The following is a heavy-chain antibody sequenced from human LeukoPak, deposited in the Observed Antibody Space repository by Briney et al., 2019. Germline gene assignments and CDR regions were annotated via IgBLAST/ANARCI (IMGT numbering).Heavy chain of an antibody. D-gene: IGHD3-10*01. J-gene: IGHJ4*02. CDR2: MYYTGTI. V-gene: IGHV4-39*07. CDR1: GDSITSSSYY. CDR3: ARGRRRFRQTNYGSGSSPDY. Sequence: SETLSLTCTVSGDSITSSSYYWGWIRQPPGKGLEWIGTMYYTGTIYYNPSLKSRVTISVDTSKNQFSLKLSSVTAADTAVYYCARGRRRFRQTNYGSGSSPDYWGQGTLVTVSS.